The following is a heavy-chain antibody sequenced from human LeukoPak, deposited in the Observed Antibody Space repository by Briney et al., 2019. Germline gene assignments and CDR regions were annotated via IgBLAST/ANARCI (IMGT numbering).Heavy chain of an antibody. J-gene: IGHJ4*02. D-gene: IGHD5-24*01. V-gene: IGHV3-48*03. CDR3: ARGDRDGYRLYYFDY. Sequence: GGSLRLSCAASGFTFSSYEMNWVRQAPGKGLEWVSYISSSGSTIYYADSVKGRFTTSRDSAKSSLYLQMNSLRAEDTAVYYCARGDRDGYRLYYFDYWGQGTLVTVSS. CDR1: GFTFSSYE. CDR2: ISSSGSTI.